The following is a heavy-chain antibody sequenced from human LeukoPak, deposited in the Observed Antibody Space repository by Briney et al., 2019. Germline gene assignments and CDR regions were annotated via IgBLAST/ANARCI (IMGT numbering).Heavy chain of an antibody. Sequence: SETLSLTCTVSGGSISSYYWSWIRQPPGKGLERIGYIYYSGSTNYNPSLKSRVTISVDTSKNQFSLKLSSVTAADTAVYYCARSGPSYDYVWGSYRQYNWFDPWGQGTLVTVSS. J-gene: IGHJ5*02. CDR2: IYYSGST. CDR1: GGSISSYY. CDR3: ARSGPSYDYVWGSYRQYNWFDP. V-gene: IGHV4-59*12. D-gene: IGHD3-16*02.